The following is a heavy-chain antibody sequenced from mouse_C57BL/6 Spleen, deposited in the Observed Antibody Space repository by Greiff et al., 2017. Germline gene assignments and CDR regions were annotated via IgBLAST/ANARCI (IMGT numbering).Heavy chain of an antibody. CDR3: ARSYYGSSYEGGYFDY. CDR1: GYTFNSYW. Sequence: QVQLQQPGAELVMPGASVKLSCKASGYTFNSYWMHWVKQRPGQGLEWIGEIDPSDSYTNYNQKFKGKSTLTVDKSSRTAYMQLSSLTSEDSAVYYCARSYYGSSYEGGYFDYWGQGTTLTVSS. D-gene: IGHD1-1*01. J-gene: IGHJ2*01. CDR2: IDPSDSYT. V-gene: IGHV1-69*01.